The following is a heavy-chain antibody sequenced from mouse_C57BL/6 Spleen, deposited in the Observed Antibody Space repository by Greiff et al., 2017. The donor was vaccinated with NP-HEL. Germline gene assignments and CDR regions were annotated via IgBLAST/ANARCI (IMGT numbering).Heavy chain of an antibody. Sequence: EVNVVESGEGLVKPGGSLKLSCAASGFTFSSYAMSWVRQTPEKRLEWVAYISSGGDYIYYADTVKGRFTISRDNARNTLYLQMSSLKSEDTAMYYCTRPSYGKGDYAMDYWGQGTSVTVSS. CDR2: ISSGGDYI. CDR1: GFTFSSYA. D-gene: IGHD2-1*01. J-gene: IGHJ4*01. CDR3: TRPSYGKGDYAMDY. V-gene: IGHV5-9-1*02.